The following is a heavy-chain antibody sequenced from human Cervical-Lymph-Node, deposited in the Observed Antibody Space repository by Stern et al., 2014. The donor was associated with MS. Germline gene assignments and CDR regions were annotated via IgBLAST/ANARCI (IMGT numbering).Heavy chain of an antibody. CDR1: GYTFTSYY. J-gene: IGHJ4*02. Sequence: QLVQSGAEVKKPGASVKVSCKASGYTFTSYYMHWVRQAPGQGLEWMGIINPSGGSTSYAQKFQGRVTMTRDTSTSTVYMELSSLRSEDTAVYYCARDLIAAAGSEYFDHWGQGTLVTVSS. D-gene: IGHD6-13*01. V-gene: IGHV1-46*01. CDR3: ARDLIAAAGSEYFDH. CDR2: INPSGGST.